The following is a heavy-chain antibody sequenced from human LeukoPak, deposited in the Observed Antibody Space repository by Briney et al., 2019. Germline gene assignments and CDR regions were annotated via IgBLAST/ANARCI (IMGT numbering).Heavy chain of an antibody. CDR3: AKLPSPKYYYYGMDV. CDR2: ISGSGGST. J-gene: IGHJ6*02. CDR1: GFTFSSYA. Sequence: GGSLRLSCAASGFTFSSYAMSWVRQAPGKGLEWVSAISGSGGSTYYADSVKGRFTISRDNSKNTLYLQMNSLRAEDTTVYYCAKLPSPKYYYYGMDVWGQGTTVTVSS. V-gene: IGHV3-23*01.